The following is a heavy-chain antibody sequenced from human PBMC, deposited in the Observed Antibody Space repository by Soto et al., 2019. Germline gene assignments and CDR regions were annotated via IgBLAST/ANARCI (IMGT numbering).Heavy chain of an antibody. V-gene: IGHV4-39*01. D-gene: IGHD5-18*01. J-gene: IGHJ4*02. CDR3: TDTRYSYGRLEDY. CDR1: GGSISSSSYY. Sequence: QLQLQESGPGLVKPSETLSLTCTVSGGSISSSSYYWGWIRQPPGKGLEWIGSIYYSGSTYYNPSHKSRVTRSVDTSKNQFALKLSSVTAADTAVYYCTDTRYSYGRLEDYWGQGTLVTVSS. CDR2: IYYSGST.